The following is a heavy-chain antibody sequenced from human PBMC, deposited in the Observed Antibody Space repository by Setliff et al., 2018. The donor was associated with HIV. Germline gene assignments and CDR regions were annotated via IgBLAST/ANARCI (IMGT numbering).Heavy chain of an antibody. Sequence: ETLSLTCSVSGGSISSHYWSWIRQPPGKGLEWIGYVYYSGITNYNASLKSRVTISVDTSKNQFSLRLRSVTAADTAVYYCAGADYSDTSGYYSNFDYWGQGTLVTVSS. J-gene: IGHJ4*02. D-gene: IGHD3-22*01. CDR1: GGSISSHY. CDR2: VYYSGIT. V-gene: IGHV4-59*11. CDR3: AGADYSDTSGYYSNFDY.